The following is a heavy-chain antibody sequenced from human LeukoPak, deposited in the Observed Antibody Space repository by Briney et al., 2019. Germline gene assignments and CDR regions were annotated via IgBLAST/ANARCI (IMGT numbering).Heavy chain of an antibody. CDR3: ARGKRYYYGSGSFDY. V-gene: IGHV4-34*01. D-gene: IGHD3-10*01. J-gene: IGHJ4*02. CDR2: INHSGST. CDR1: GASFSGYY. Sequence: PSETLSLTCAVYGASFSGYYWSWIRQPPGKGVEWLGEINHSGSTNYNPSRKSRVTISVDTSKNQFSLRLSSVTAADTAVYYCARGKRYYYGSGSFDYWGQGTLVTVSS.